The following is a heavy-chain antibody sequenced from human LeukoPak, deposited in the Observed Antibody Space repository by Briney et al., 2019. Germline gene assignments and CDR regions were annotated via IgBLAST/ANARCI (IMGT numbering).Heavy chain of an antibody. D-gene: IGHD2-15*01. Sequence: GASVKVSCKASGYTFTHHGINWVRQATGQGLEWMGWMNPISGNTGYAQKFQGRVTMTRSTSISTAYMELSSLRSEDTAVYYCARPYCSGGDCLRYFDLWGRGTLITVSS. CDR2: MNPISGNT. CDR1: GYTFTHHG. V-gene: IGHV1-8*02. CDR3: ARPYCSGGDCLRYFDL. J-gene: IGHJ2*01.